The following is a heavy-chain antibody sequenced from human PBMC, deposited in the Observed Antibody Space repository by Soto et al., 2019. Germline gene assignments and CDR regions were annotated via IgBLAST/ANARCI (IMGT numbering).Heavy chain of an antibody. CDR2: VYHTGRT. D-gene: IGHD3-3*01. Sequence: SETLSLTCTVSGGSFESGSYSLIWIRQPPGKGLEWIGYVYHTGRTSYNPSLKSRVSISMDTSKNQFSLNLDSVTAADTAVYFCARDFAYFDSWGQGTLVTVSS. J-gene: IGHJ4*02. CDR3: ARDFAYFDS. V-gene: IGHV4-61*01. CDR1: GGSFESGSYS.